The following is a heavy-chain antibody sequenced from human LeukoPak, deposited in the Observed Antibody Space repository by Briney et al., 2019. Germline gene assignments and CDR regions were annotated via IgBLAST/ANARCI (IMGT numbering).Heavy chain of an antibody. V-gene: IGHV3-21*01. Sequence: GGSLRLSCAASGFTFSNAWMSWVRQAPGKGLEWVSSISSSSSYIYYADSVKGRFTISRDNAKNSLYLQMNSLRAEDTAVYYCARTYSGSYLAPDYWGQGTLVTVSS. CDR3: ARTYSGSYLAPDY. CDR1: GFTFSNAW. CDR2: ISSSSSYI. D-gene: IGHD1-26*01. J-gene: IGHJ4*02.